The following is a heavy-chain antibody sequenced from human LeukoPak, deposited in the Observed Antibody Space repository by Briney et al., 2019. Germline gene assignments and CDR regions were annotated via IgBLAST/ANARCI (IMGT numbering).Heavy chain of an antibody. J-gene: IGHJ5*02. CDR2: ISSNGGST. CDR3: ARDSGPWFDP. Sequence: PGGSLRLSCAASGFTFSSYAMHWVRQAPGKGLEYVSAISSNGGSTYYAHSVKGRFTISRDNSKNTLYLQMGSLRAEDTAVYYCARDSGPWFDPWGQGTLVTVSS. CDR1: GFTFSSYA. V-gene: IGHV3-64*01. D-gene: IGHD6-25*01.